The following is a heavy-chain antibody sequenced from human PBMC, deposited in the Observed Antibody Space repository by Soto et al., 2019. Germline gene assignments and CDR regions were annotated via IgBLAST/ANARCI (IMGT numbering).Heavy chain of an antibody. D-gene: IGHD6-19*01. CDR1: GYTFNSYD. J-gene: IGHJ3*02. Sequence: VKVSCKASGYTFNSYDINWVRQATGQGLEWMGWMNPNSGNTGYAQKFQGRVTMTRNTSISTAYMELSSLRSEDTAVYYCASSGIAVAGTDAFDIWGQGTMVTVSS. CDR3: ASSGIAVAGTDAFDI. CDR2: MNPNSGNT. V-gene: IGHV1-8*01.